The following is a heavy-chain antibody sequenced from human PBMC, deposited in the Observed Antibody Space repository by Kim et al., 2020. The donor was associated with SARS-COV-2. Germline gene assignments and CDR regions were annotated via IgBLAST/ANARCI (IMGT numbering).Heavy chain of an antibody. CDR3: ARDSVVYCSGGSCPFDY. CDR1: GGSISSSNW. J-gene: IGHJ4*02. CDR2: IYHSGST. V-gene: IGHV4-4*02. D-gene: IGHD2-15*01. Sequence: SETLSLTCAVSGGSISSSNWWSWVRQPPGKGLEWIGEIYHSGSTNYNPSLKSRVTISVDKSKNQFSLKLSSVTAADTAVYYCARDSVVYCSGGSCPFDYWGQGTLVTVSS.